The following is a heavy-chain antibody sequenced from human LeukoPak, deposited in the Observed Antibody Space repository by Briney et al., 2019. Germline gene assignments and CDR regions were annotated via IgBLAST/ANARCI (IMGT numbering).Heavy chain of an antibody. V-gene: IGHV1-8*01. CDR2: MNPNSGNT. CDR3: ARSGDSSGWHFDY. D-gene: IGHD6-19*01. Sequence: ASVKVSCKASGYTFTSYDINWVRQATGQGLEWMGWMNPNSGNTGYAQKFQGSVTMTRNTSISTAYMELSSLRSEGTAVYYCARSGDSSGWHFDYWGQGTLVTVSS. J-gene: IGHJ4*02. CDR1: GYTFTSYD.